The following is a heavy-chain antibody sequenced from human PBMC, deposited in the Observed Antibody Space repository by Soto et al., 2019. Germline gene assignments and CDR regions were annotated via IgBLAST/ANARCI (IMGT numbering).Heavy chain of an antibody. Sequence: GGSLRLSCAASGFSFSRYGMHWVRQAPGKGLEWLSIIRGGGSNEYYADSVKGRFTISRDNSKNTLYLQMNSLRAEDTAVYYCAKSENYDYIWGSYRPNYFDYWGQGTLVTVSS. V-gene: IGHV3-30*02. J-gene: IGHJ4*02. CDR2: IRGGGSNE. CDR1: GFSFSRYG. CDR3: AKSENYDYIWGSYRPNYFDY. D-gene: IGHD3-16*02.